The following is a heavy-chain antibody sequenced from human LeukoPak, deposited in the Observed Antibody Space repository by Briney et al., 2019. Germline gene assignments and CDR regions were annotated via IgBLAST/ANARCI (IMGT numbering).Heavy chain of an antibody. CDR2: VSRSGGGT. Sequence: GGSLRLSCAASGFTFSSYAMTWVRQAPGKGLEWVSAVSRSGGGTYYSDPVKGRFTISRDNSKNTLYLQMNSLRAEDTAVYYCTRDSSGYAEFDYWGQGTLVTVSS. V-gene: IGHV3-23*01. CDR1: GFTFSSYA. D-gene: IGHD3-22*01. CDR3: TRDSSGYAEFDY. J-gene: IGHJ4*02.